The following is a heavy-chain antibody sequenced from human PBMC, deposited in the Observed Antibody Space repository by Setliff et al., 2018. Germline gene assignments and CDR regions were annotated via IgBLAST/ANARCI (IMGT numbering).Heavy chain of an antibody. Sequence: SSETLSLTCAVYGGSFSGNYWSWIRQPPGKGMEWIGQIHHSGITNYSPSLQSRVTISVDMSKNQISLKLSSVAAADTAVYYCANHGCSGAGCKFYFDPWGQGTLVTVSS. CDR3: ANHGCSGAGCKFYFDP. V-gene: IGHV4-34*01. CDR1: GGSFSGNY. J-gene: IGHJ5*02. CDR2: IHHSGIT. D-gene: IGHD2-15*01.